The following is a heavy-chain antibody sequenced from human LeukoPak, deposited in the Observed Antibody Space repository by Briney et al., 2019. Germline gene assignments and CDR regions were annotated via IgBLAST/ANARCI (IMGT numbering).Heavy chain of an antibody. D-gene: IGHD4-17*01. J-gene: IGHJ5*02. V-gene: IGHV4-38-2*02. CDR1: GYSISSGYY. CDR3: ARDRVTATTGWFDP. Sequence: PSETLSLTCAVSGYSISSGYYWGWIRQPPGKGLEWIGSIYHSGSTYYNPSLKSRVTISVDTSKNQFSLKLSSVTAADTAVYYCARDRVTATTGWFDPWGQGTLVTVSS. CDR2: IYHSGST.